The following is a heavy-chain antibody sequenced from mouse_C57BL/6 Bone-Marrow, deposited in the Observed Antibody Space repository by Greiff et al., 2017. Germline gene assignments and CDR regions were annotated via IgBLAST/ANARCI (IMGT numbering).Heavy chain of an antibody. CDR1: GYTFTSYW. CDR3: ASYDYDPYYYAMDY. CDR2: INPSNGGT. J-gene: IGHJ4*01. D-gene: IGHD2-4*01. Sequence: QVQLQQSGTELVKPGASVKLSCKASGYTFTSYWMHWVKQRPGQGLEWIGNINPSNGGTNYNEKFKGKATLTVDKSSSTAYMQLSRLTSEDSAVYYCASYDYDPYYYAMDYWGQGTSVTVSS. V-gene: IGHV1-53*01.